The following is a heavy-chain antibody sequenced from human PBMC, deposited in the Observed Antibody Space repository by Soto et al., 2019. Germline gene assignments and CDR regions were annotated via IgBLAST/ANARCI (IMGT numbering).Heavy chain of an antibody. CDR2: INPNSGGT. CDR1: GYTFTGYY. V-gene: IGHV1-2*04. J-gene: IGHJ3*02. D-gene: IGHD1-26*01. CDR3: ARGGGSYATLASDAFDI. Sequence: ASVKVSCKASGYTFTGYYMHWVRQAPGQGLEWMGWINPNSGGTNYAQKFQGWVTMTRDTSISTAYMELSRLRSDDTAVYYCARGGGSYATLASDAFDIWGQGTMVTVSS.